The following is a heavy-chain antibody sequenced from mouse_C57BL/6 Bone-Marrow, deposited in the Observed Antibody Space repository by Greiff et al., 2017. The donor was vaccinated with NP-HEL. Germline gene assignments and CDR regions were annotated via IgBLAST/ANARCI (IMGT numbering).Heavy chain of an antibody. J-gene: IGHJ3*01. D-gene: IGHD1-1*01. V-gene: IGHV1-59*01. CDR2: IDPSGSYT. CDR1: GYTFTSYW. Sequence: QVQLQQPGAELVRPGTSVKLSCKASGYTFTSYWMHWVKQRPGQGLEWIGVIDPSGSYTNYNQKFKGKATLTVDTSSSTAYMQLSSLTSEDSAVYYGARYGYGSSYGFAYWGQGTLVTVSA. CDR3: ARYGYGSSYGFAY.